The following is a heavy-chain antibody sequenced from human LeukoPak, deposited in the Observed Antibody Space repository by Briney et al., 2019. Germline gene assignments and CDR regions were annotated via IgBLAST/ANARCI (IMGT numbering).Heavy chain of an antibody. J-gene: IGHJ4*02. CDR1: GFTFSSYG. CDR2: IRYDGSNK. V-gene: IGHV3-30*02. D-gene: IGHD3-22*01. Sequence: PGGSLRLSCAASGFTFSSYGMHWVRQAPGKGLEWVAFIRYDGSNKYYADSVKGRFTISRDNAKNSLYLQMNSLRAEDTAVYYCARDHSSGYWDFDYWGQGTLVTVSS. CDR3: ARDHSSGYWDFDY.